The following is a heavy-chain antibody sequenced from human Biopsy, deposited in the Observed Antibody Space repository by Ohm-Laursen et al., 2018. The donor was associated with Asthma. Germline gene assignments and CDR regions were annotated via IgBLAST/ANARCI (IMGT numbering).Heavy chain of an antibody. CDR3: ARVVRYGDIYFGIDV. D-gene: IGHD4-17*01. CDR1: GGYTGSSDPH. Sequence: SETLSLTCGVSGGYTGSSDPHWAWIRQAPGKGLEWIGFVFWSGSTHYSRSLERRVSISIDTATNEFSMKLWSVTPADMAVYFCARVVRYGDIYFGIDVWGPGNTVVVS. CDR2: VFWSGST. J-gene: IGHJ6*02. V-gene: IGHV4-30-4*01.